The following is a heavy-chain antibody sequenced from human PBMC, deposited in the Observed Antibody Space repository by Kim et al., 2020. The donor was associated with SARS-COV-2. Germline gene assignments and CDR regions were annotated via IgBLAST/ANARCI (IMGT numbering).Heavy chain of an antibody. J-gene: IGHJ5*02. CDR2: ISGSGGST. V-gene: IGHV3-23*01. CDR3: AKGSVELVVVIDIRNWFDP. D-gene: IGHD2-21*01. Sequence: GGSLRLSCAASGFTFSSYAMSWVRQAPGKGLEWVSAISGSGGSTYYADSVKGRFTISRDNSKNTLYLQMNSLRAEDTAVYYCAKGSVELVVVIDIRNWFDPWGQGTLVTVSS. CDR1: GFTFSSYA.